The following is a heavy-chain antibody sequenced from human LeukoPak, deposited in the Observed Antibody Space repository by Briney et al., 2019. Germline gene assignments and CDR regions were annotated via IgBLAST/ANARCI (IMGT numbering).Heavy chain of an antibody. J-gene: IGHJ4*02. V-gene: IGHV3-53*01. Sequence: GGYLRLSCAASGFTVSSNYMSWVRQAPGKGLEWVSVIYSGGSTYYADSVKGRFTISRDNSKNTLYLQMNSLRAEDTAVYYCVRGDYGDYTLFDYWGQGTLVTVSS. CDR2: IYSGGST. D-gene: IGHD4-17*01. CDR1: GFTVSSNY. CDR3: VRGDYGDYTLFDY.